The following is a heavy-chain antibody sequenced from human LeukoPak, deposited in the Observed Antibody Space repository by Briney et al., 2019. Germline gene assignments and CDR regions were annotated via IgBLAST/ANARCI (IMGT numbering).Heavy chain of an antibody. V-gene: IGHV1-2*02. D-gene: IGHD5/OR15-5a*01. CDR3: ARLVGLSTTASY. J-gene: IGHJ4*02. Sequence: ASVKVSCKASGYTFIGYYLHWVRQAPGQGLEWMGWINPTSGGTNYAQKFQDRVTMTRDTSINAAYMERSRLTSDDTAVYYCARLVGLSTTASYWGQGTLVIVSS. CDR2: INPTSGGT. CDR1: GYTFIGYY.